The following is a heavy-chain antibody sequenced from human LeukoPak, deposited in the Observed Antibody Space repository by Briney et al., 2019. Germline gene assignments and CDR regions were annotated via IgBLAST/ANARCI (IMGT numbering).Heavy chain of an antibody. V-gene: IGHV4-34*01. Sequence: SETLSLTCAVYGGSFSGYYWSLIRQPPGKGLEWIGEINHSGSTNYNPSLKSRVTISVDTSKNQFSLKLSSVTAADTAVYYCASFPMAGNGLGYWGQGTLVTVSS. CDR2: INHSGST. CDR1: GGSFSGYY. J-gene: IGHJ4*02. D-gene: IGHD6-19*01. CDR3: ASFPMAGNGLGY.